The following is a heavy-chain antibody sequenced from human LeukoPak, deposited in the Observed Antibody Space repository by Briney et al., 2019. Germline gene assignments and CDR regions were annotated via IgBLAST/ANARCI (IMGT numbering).Heavy chain of an antibody. V-gene: IGHV4-39*01. Sequence: PSETLSLTCSVSGGSITTSLYYWGWIRQSPGKGLEWIGSVYYSGTSYHNPSLRSRVTISLDTSKNQFSLKSTSVTAADTALYYCAAHQFSAWGPRDCFHWGQGVQVAVSS. CDR3: AAHQFSAWGPRDCFH. CDR1: GGSITTSLYY. J-gene: IGHJ4*02. CDR2: VYYSGTS. D-gene: IGHD6-19*01.